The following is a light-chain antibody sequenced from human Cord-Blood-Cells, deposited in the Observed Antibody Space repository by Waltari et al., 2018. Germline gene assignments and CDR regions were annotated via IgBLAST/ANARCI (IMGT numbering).Light chain of an antibody. V-gene: IGKV1D-43*01. CDR2: YAP. CDR3: RQYLSAPLT. J-gene: IGKJ4*01. CDR1: QGISSY. Sequence: ALRTTQSPLSLTASVGDRLTITCWASQGISSYLAWYQQKPAKAPKLFLYYAPSSQSGVPSRFSGGGSEADYTFTISRLQPGDFAAYDCRQYLSAPLTFGGGTKVE.